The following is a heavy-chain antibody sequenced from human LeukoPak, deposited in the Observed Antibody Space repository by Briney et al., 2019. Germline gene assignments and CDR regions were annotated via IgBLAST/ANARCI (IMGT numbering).Heavy chain of an antibody. J-gene: IGHJ6*02. D-gene: IGHD3-22*01. CDR2: IYYSGST. CDR1: GGSISSYY. CDR3: ARVWGHSSGYYFFYYYYGMDV. V-gene: IGHV4-59*01. Sequence: SETLSLTCTVSGGSISSYYWSWIRQPPGKGLEWIGYIYYSGSTNYNPSLKSRVTISVDTSKNQFSLKLSSVTAADTAVYYCARVWGHSSGYYFFYYYYGMDVWGQGTTVTVSS.